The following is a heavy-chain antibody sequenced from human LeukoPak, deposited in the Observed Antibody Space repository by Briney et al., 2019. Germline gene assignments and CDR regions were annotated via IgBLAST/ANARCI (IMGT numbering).Heavy chain of an antibody. J-gene: IGHJ4*02. CDR2: INTDNGGT. D-gene: IGHD2-2*01. Sequence: GSVKVSCKASGYTFTRYTVHWVRQAPGQRVEGMGWINTDNGGTKYSQKFQGRLTITRDTSASTAYMELSSLRSEDTAIYFCARDSFGTSRPSDYWGQGTTVTVSS. CDR1: GYTFTRYT. CDR3: ARDSFGTSRPSDY. V-gene: IGHV1-3*04.